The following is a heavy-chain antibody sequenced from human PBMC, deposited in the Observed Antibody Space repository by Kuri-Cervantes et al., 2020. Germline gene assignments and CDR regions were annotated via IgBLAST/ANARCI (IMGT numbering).Heavy chain of an antibody. D-gene: IGHD3-22*01. J-gene: IGHJ3*02. V-gene: IGHV4-59*01. CDR2: IYYSGST. Sequence: GSLRLSCAVYGGSFSGYYWSWIRQPPGKGLEWIGYIYYSGSTKYNPSLKSRVTISVDTSKNQFSLKMSSVTAADTAVYYCARDLDYDSSSSDAFDIWGKGTMVTVSS. CDR1: GGSFSGYY. CDR3: ARDLDYDSSSSDAFDI.